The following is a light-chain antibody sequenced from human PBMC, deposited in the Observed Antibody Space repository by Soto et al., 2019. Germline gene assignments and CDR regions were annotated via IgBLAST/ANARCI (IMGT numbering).Light chain of an antibody. Sequence: DIVMTQSPDSLAVSLGERATINCKSSQSVLYSSNNKNYLAWYQQKPGQPPKLLIYWASTRESGVPDRFSGSGSGTDFTLTISILQAEDVAVYYCQQYYSTPLTFGPGTRVAIK. CDR3: QQYYSTPLT. CDR1: QSVLYSSNNKNY. J-gene: IGKJ3*01. CDR2: WAS. V-gene: IGKV4-1*01.